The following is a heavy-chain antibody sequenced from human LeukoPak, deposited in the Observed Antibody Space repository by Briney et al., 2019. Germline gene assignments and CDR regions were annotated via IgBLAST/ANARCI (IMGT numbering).Heavy chain of an antibody. CDR1: GGSFSGYS. J-gene: IGHJ6*03. CDR2: TNHSGST. D-gene: IGHD6-19*01. V-gene: IGHV4-34*01. CDR3: ARDIAVAGYYYYYMDV. Sequence: SETLSLTCAVYGGSFSGYSWSWIRQPPGKGLEWIGETNHSGSTNYNPSLKSRVTISLDTSKNQLSMKVNSVTAADTAVYYCARDIAVAGYYYYYMDVWGKGTTVTVSS.